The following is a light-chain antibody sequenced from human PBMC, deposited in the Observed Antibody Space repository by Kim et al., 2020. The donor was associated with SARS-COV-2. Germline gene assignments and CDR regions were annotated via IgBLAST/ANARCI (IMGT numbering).Light chain of an antibody. CDR1: QDIGND. Sequence: ASVGDRVTITCRASQDIGNDLDWYQQNPGRAPKRLIYGASNLQSGVPSRFSGSGSETEFTLTINSLQPEDFATYFCLQHRTYPITFGQGTRLEIK. J-gene: IGKJ5*01. V-gene: IGKV1-17*01. CDR2: GAS. CDR3: LQHRTYPIT.